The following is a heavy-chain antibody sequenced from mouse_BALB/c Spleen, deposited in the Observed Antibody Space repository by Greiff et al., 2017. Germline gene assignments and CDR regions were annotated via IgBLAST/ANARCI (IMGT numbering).Heavy chain of an antibody. D-gene: IGHD1-1*01. CDR3: ARENGSSYFDY. CDR1: GFTFSSYA. CDR2: ISSGGSYT. Sequence: EVKLMESGGGLVKPGGSLKLSCAASGFTFSSYAMSWVRQSPEKRLEWVAEISSGGSYTYYPDTVTGRFTISRDNAKNTLYLEMSSLRSEDTAMYYCARENGSSYFDYWGQGTTLTVSS. V-gene: IGHV5-9-4*01. J-gene: IGHJ2*01.